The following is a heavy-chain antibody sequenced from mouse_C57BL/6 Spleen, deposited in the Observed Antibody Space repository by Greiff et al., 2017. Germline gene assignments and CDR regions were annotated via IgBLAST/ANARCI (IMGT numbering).Heavy chain of an antibody. Sequence: DVMLVESGGGLVKPGGSLKLSCAASGFTFSDYGMHWVRQAPEKGLEWVAYISSGSSTIYYADTVKGRFTISRDNAKNTLFLQMTSLRAEDTAMYYCAQIYDALWGTGTTATVSS. D-gene: IGHD2-3*01. J-gene: IGHJ1*03. CDR3: AQIYDAL. CDR2: ISSGSSTI. CDR1: GFTFSDYG. V-gene: IGHV5-17*01.